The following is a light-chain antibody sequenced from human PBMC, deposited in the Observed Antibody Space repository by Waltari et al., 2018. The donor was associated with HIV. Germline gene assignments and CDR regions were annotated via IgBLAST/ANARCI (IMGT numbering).Light chain of an antibody. Sequence: QSAMTQPASVAGSLGQSITISCTGTSSDVGGYNYVPCYQHHNSGKAPRLIIFEVSSRPSGVSNRFSGSKSGVTASLTISGLQADDEADYYCSSYTSGSTRVFGGGTKLTVL. J-gene: IGLJ3*02. V-gene: IGLV2-14*01. CDR2: EVS. CDR1: SSDVGGYNY. CDR3: SSYTSGSTRV.